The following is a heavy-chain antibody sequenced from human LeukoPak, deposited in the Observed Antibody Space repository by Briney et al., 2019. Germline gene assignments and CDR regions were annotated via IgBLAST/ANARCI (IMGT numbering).Heavy chain of an antibody. CDR3: ARDVSRSVGWYFV. CDR1: GFTFSDYY. V-gene: IGHV3-11*01. Sequence: GGSLRLSCAASGFTFSDYYMSWIRQAPGKGLEWVSYISSSGSTIYYADSVKGRFTISRDNAKNSLYLQMNSLRAEDTALYYCARDVSRSVGWYFVWGKGTTVTVSS. CDR2: ISSSGSTI. J-gene: IGHJ6*04. D-gene: IGHD6-19*01.